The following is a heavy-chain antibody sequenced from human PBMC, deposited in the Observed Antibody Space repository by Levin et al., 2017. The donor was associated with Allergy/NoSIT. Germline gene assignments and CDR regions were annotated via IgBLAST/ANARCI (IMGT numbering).Heavy chain of an antibody. CDR2: IRYDGNT. J-gene: IGHJ2*01. CDR3: AREYGGDWYFDL. CDR1: GDSFTTYY. V-gene: IGHV4-59*01. Sequence: SSQTLSLTCTVSGDSFTTYYWSWIRQPPGRGLEWIGYIRYDGNTNYNPSLKSRVTISLDTSKNEFSLNLRSVTAADTAVYFCAREYGGDWYFDLWGRGTLVTVSS. D-gene: IGHD2-21*01.